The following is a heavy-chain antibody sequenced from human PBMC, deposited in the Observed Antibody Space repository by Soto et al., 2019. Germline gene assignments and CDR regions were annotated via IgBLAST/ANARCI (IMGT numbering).Heavy chain of an antibody. CDR1: GDSFANYW. V-gene: IGHV5-51*01. D-gene: IGHD2-2*01. CDR2: IYPGDSDT. CDR3: ATNRLPQYYYGMGV. J-gene: IGHJ6*02. Sequence: GESLKISCHGSGDSFANYWIAWVRQMPGQGLELLGVIYPGDSDTTYSPSFRGQVTISAYQSISHLYPRSSSLKASXTAMHYCATNRLPQYYYGMGVWSQGNTVPLSS.